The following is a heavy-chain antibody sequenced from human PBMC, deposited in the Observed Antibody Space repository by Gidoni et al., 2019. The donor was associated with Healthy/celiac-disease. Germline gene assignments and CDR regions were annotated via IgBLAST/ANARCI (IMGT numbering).Heavy chain of an antibody. Sequence: EVQLVESGGGLVQPGGSLRLSCAASGFTFSNYWMSWVRQAPGKGLEWVANIKQDGSEKYYVDSVKGRFTISRDNAKNSLYLQMNSLRAEDTAVYYCARDRGSGWSDFWGQGTLVTVSS. CDR2: IKQDGSEK. V-gene: IGHV3-7*01. D-gene: IGHD6-19*01. CDR1: GFTFSNYW. CDR3: ARDRGSGWSDF. J-gene: IGHJ4*02.